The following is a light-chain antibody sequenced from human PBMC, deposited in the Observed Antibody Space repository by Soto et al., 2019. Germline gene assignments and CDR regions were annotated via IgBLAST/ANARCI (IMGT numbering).Light chain of an antibody. CDR1: QGISSS. CDR3: HQVNKYPQGHT. J-gene: IGKJ3*01. CDR2: DAS. Sequence: AIPLTQSPSSLSASVGDRVTITCRASQGISSSLAWYQQKPGKAPKLLIHDASSLEGGVPSRFSGSGSGTDFTLTISSLQPEDFATYYCHQVNKYPQGHTFGHGTKVDIK. V-gene: IGKV1D-13*01.